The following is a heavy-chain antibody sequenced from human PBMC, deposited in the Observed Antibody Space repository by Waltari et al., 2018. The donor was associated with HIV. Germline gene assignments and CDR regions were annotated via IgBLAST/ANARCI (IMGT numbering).Heavy chain of an antibody. CDR3: ATGPDHYCDF. Sequence: EVQLEQSGAEMKKPGESLRISCKASGYNFCRYWISWVRQLPGKGLEWMGIIFPGDSNTRDSPSFRGQVTISADKSINTTFLQWTTLKASDSAIYYCATGPDHYCDFWGQGTQVTVSS. J-gene: IGHJ4*02. CDR2: IFPGDSNT. D-gene: IGHD4-4*01. CDR1: GYNFCRYW. V-gene: IGHV5-51*01.